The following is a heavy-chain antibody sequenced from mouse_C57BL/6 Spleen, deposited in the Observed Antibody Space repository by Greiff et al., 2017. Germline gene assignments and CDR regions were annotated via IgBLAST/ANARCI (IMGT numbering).Heavy chain of an antibody. V-gene: IGHV1-66*01. CDR1: GYSFTSYY. Sequence: QVQLQQSGPELVKPGASVKISCKASGYSFTSYYIHWVKQRPGQGLEWIGWIYPGSGNAKYNEKFKGKDTLTADTSSSTAYMQLSSLTSEDSAVYYCAREEPGPPDYWGQGTTLTVSS. CDR2: IYPGSGNA. CDR3: AREEPGPPDY. J-gene: IGHJ2*01. D-gene: IGHD4-1*01.